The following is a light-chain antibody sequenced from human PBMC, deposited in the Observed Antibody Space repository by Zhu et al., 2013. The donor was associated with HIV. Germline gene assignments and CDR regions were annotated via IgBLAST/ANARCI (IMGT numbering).Light chain of an antibody. CDR2: DAS. V-gene: IGKV1-5*01. Sequence: DIQMTQSPSTLSASVGDRVTITCRASQSISSWLAWYQQKPGKAPKLLIYDASSLQSGVSSRFSGSGSGTDFTLTINCLQSEDFATYFCQQSYTYPFTFGPGTKVDV. J-gene: IGKJ3*01. CDR1: QSISSW. CDR3: QQSYTYPFT.